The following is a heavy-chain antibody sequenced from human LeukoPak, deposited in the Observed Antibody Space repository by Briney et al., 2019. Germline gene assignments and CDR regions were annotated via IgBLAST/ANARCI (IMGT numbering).Heavy chain of an antibody. D-gene: IGHD2-15*01. CDR1: GFTFSGYG. CDR3: AKALDIVVVVAASGMDV. V-gene: IGHV3-30*18. Sequence: GGSLRLSCAASGFTFSGYGMHWVRQAPGKGLEWVAVISYDGSNKYYADSVKGRFTISRDNSKNTLYLQMNSLRAEDTAVYYCAKALDIVVVVAASGMDVWGQGTTVTVSS. J-gene: IGHJ6*02. CDR2: ISYDGSNK.